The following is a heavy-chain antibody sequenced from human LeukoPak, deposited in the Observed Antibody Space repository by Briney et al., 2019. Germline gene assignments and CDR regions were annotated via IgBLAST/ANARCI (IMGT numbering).Heavy chain of an antibody. D-gene: IGHD2-15*01. V-gene: IGHV4-38-2*02. J-gene: IGHJ5*02. CDR3: ARLVEDCSGGSCYSDGFDP. Sequence: PSETLSLTCTVSGYSISSGYYWGWIRQPPGQGLEWIGSIFHSGSTSYNPSLKSRVTISVDTSKNQFSLKLSSVTAADTAVYYCARLVEDCSGGSCYSDGFDPWGQGTLVTVSS. CDR1: GYSISSGYY. CDR2: IFHSGST.